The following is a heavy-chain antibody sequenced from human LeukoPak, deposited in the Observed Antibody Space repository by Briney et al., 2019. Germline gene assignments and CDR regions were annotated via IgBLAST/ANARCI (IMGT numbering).Heavy chain of an antibody. J-gene: IGHJ4*02. CDR3: ARAGYTISYYSLDY. D-gene: IGHD1-26*01. Sequence: ASETLSLTCTVSGGSINSYYWGWIRQPAGKGLEWIGRIYTTGSTNYNPSLKSRVTISVDTSKNQFSLKLTSVAAADTGMYYCARAGYTISYYSLDYWGQGALVTVSS. CDR1: GGSINSYY. CDR2: IYTTGST. V-gene: IGHV4-4*07.